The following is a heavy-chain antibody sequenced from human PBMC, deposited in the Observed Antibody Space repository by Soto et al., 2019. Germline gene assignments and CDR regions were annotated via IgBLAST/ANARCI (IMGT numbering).Heavy chain of an antibody. CDR1: GFTFSSYA. J-gene: IGHJ6*02. D-gene: IGHD2-2*01. CDR3: ANPHYTDAMDGMDV. CDR2: ISYDGSNK. Sequence: PGGSLRLSCAASGFTFSSYAMHWVRQAPGKGLDWVAVISYDGSNKYYADSVKGRFTISRDNSKNTLYLQMNSLRAEDTAVYYCANPHYTDAMDGMDVWGQGTTVTVSS. V-gene: IGHV3-30-3*01.